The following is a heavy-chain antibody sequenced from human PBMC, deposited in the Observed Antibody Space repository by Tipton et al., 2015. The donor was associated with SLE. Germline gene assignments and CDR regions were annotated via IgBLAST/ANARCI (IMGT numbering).Heavy chain of an antibody. J-gene: IGHJ5*02. Sequence: TLSLTCTVSGGSITSGSYYWSWIRQPAGKGLEWIGEINHSGSTNYNPSLKSRVTISVDTSKNQFSLKLSSVTAADTAVYYCARDVVATANWFDPWGQGTLVTVSS. D-gene: IGHD5-12*01. CDR1: GGSITSGSYY. V-gene: IGHV4-61*09. CDR3: ARDVVATANWFDP. CDR2: INHSGST.